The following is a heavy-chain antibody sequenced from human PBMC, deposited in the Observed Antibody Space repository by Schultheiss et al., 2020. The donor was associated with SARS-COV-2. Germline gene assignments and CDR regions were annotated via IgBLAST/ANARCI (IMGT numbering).Heavy chain of an antibody. D-gene: IGHD3-22*01. CDR1: GFTFSSYG. CDR2: ISYDGSNK. Sequence: GGSLRLSCAASGFTFSSYGMHWVRQAPGKGLEWVAVISYDGSNKYYADSVKGRFTISRDNSKNTLYLQMNSLRAEDTAVYYCARDASGGYMYNDYWGQGTLVTVSS. V-gene: IGHV3-30*03. CDR3: ARDASGGYMYNDY. J-gene: IGHJ4*02.